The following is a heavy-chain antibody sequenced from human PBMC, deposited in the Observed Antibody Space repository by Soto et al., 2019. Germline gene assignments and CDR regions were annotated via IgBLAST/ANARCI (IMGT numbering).Heavy chain of an antibody. V-gene: IGHV3-66*01. CDR2: IYSGGST. CDR3: ESSDPFEWDYYYYYMDV. Sequence: PGGSLRLSCAASGFTVSSNYMSWFRQAPGKGLEWVSVIYSGGSTYYADSVKGRFTISRDNSKNTLYLQMNSLRAEDTAVYYCESSDPFEWDYYYYYMDVWGKGTTVTVSS. J-gene: IGHJ6*03. D-gene: IGHD3-9*01. CDR1: GFTVSSNY.